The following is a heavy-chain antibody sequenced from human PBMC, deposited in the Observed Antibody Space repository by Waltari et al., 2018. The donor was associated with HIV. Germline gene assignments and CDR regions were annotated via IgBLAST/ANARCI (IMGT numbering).Heavy chain of an antibody. CDR2: IYRGGNS. CDR3: ARVLEYSYGSSIDH. CDR1: GFTVSSNY. Sequence: EVQLVESGGGLVQPGGSLRLSCAASGFTVSSNYMSWVRQAPGKGLEWLSIIYRGGNSYYADSVKGRFTISIDNSKNVLYLQMNSRRHGDTAVYYCARVLEYSYGSSIDHWGQGTLVTVSS. V-gene: IGHV3-66*02. D-gene: IGHD5-18*01. J-gene: IGHJ4*02.